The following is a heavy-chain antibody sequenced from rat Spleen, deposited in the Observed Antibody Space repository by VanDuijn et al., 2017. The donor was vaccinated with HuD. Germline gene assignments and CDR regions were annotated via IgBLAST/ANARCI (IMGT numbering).Heavy chain of an antibody. CDR3: ARPTTGIPFNY. Sequence: EVQLVESGGGLVQPGRSLKLSCITSGFTFSDYTMAWVRQAPKKGLEWVAAIIYDGTNTYYRDSVKGRFTISRDNAKSTLYLQMDSLRSEDTAIYYCARPTTGIPFNYWGQGVMVTVSS. CDR1: GFTFSDYT. D-gene: IGHD1-9*01. CDR2: IIYDGTNT. J-gene: IGHJ2*01. V-gene: IGHV5-7*01.